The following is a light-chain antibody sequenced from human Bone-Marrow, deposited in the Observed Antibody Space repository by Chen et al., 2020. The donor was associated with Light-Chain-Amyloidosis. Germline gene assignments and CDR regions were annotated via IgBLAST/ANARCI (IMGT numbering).Light chain of an antibody. V-gene: IGLV1-44*01. Sequence: QSVLTQPPSASGTPGQWVTISCSGSSSNIGSNAVSWYQELPGTAPKLLIYSNNQRPSGVPDGVSGSKSGTSASLAISGLQSEDEADYYCAAWDDSLNGPGFVFGTGTKVTVV. CDR3: AAWDDSLNGPGFV. J-gene: IGLJ1*01. CDR2: SNN. CDR1: SSNIGSNA.